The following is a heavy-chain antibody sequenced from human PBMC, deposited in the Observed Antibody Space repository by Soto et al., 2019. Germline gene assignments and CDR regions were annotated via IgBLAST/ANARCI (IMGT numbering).Heavy chain of an antibody. J-gene: IGHJ4*02. Sequence: ASVKVSCKASGYTFTSYGISWVRQAPGQGLEWVGWISAHNGDTRYAQNLQGRITMTTDTFMNTAYMELTSLTSDDTAVYYCARDWSRYYDSSGLMWFYWGQGTLVTVSS. CDR2: ISAHNGDT. CDR1: GYTFTSYG. V-gene: IGHV1-18*01. CDR3: ARDWSRYYDSSGLMWFY. D-gene: IGHD3-22*01.